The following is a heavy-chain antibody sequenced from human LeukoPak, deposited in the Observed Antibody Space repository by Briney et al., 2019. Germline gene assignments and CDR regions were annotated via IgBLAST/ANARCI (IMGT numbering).Heavy chain of an antibody. CDR1: GGSISSYY. V-gene: IGHV4-59*01. J-gene: IGHJ5*02. CDR2: IYYSGST. Sequence: KPSETLPITCTVSGGSISSYYWSWIRQPPGKGLEWIGYIYYSGSTNYNPSLKSRVTISVDTSKNQFSLKLSSVTAADTAVYYCARDRGLGITGTKNWFDPWGQGTLVTVSS. D-gene: IGHD1-20*01. CDR3: ARDRGLGITGTKNWFDP.